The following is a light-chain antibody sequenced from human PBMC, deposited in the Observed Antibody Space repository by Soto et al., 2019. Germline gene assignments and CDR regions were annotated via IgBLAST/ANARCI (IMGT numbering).Light chain of an antibody. CDR1: QSVSSN. Sequence: EIVMTQSPATLSVSPGERVTLSCRASQSVSSNLAWFLQKPGQAPRLLIYGASTRATGIPARFSGSGSGTEFTLIISSLQSEDFGVYYCQQYNNWPPHTFGQGTTLEIK. CDR3: QQYNNWPPHT. CDR2: GAS. J-gene: IGKJ2*01. V-gene: IGKV3-15*01.